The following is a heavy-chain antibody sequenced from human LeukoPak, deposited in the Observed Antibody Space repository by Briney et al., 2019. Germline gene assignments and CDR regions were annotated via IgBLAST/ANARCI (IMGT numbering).Heavy chain of an antibody. CDR1: GGSFSGYY. V-gene: IGHV4-34*01. Sequence: SETLSLTCAVYGGSFSGYYWSWIRQPPGKGLEWIGEINHSGSTNYNPSLKSRVTISVDTSKNQFSLRLTSVTAADTACYYCARHFIASQSTFDYWGQGTLVTVSS. CDR3: ARHFIASQSTFDY. J-gene: IGHJ4*02. CDR2: INHSGST.